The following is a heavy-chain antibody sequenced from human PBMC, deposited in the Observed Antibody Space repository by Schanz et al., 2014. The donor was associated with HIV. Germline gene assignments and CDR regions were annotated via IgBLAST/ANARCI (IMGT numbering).Heavy chain of an antibody. Sequence: QVQLVESGGGLVKPGGSLRLSCAASGFTFNDYYMSWIRQAPGKGLEWISYIRGSDSTTYYADSAKGRFTISRDNARNLLYLQMNGLRAEDTAVYYCARGYKYGRDWGQGTLVTVSS. CDR1: GFTFNDYY. CDR2: IRGSDSTT. CDR3: ARGYKYGRD. D-gene: IGHD5-18*01. J-gene: IGHJ4*02. V-gene: IGHV3-11*01.